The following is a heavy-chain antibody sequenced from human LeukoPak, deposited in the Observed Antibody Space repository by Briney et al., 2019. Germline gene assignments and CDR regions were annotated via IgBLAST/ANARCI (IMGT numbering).Heavy chain of an antibody. CDR2: IYYTGST. CDR1: GGSISTYY. Sequence: SETLSLTCTVSGGSISTYYWSWIRQPPGKGLEWIGYIYYTGSTNYNPSLKSPFTILVDTSKNQFSLELNSVPAADTAVYYCARGRGVVTSFDVWGQGTMVTVSS. D-gene: IGHD2-21*02. CDR3: ARGRGVVTSFDV. J-gene: IGHJ3*01. V-gene: IGHV4-59*01.